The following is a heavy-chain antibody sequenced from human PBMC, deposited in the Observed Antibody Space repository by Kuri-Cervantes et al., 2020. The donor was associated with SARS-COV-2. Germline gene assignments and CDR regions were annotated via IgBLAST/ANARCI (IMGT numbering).Heavy chain of an antibody. CDR3: ARGPYCGGDCYFTDY. Sequence: ASVKVSCKVSGYTLTELSMHWVRQAPGKGLEWMGGFDPEDGETIYAQKFQGRVTITADESTSTAYMELSSLRSEDTAVYYCARGPYCGGDCYFTDYWGQGTLVTVSS. CDR1: GYTLTELS. CDR2: FDPEDGET. J-gene: IGHJ4*02. V-gene: IGHV1-24*01. D-gene: IGHD2-21*01.